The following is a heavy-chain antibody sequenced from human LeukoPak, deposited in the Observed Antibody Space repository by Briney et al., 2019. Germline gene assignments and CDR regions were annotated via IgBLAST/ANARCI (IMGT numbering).Heavy chain of an antibody. V-gene: IGHV3-21*01. Sequence: PGGSLRLSCAASGFTFSSYSMTWVRQAPGKGLEWVSSISSSSSYIYYADSVKGRFTISRDNAKNSLYLQMNSLRAEDTAVYYCARAPAAAAFDIWGQGTMVTVSS. D-gene: IGHD6-13*01. J-gene: IGHJ3*02. CDR1: GFTFSSYS. CDR2: ISSSSSYI. CDR3: ARAPAAAAFDI.